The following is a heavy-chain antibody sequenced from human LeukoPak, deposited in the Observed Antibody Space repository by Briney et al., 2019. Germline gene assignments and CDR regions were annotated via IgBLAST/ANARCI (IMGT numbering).Heavy chain of an antibody. V-gene: IGHV4-4*02. CDR1: GGSISSSNW. Sequence: SQTLSLTCAVSGGSISSSNWWSWVRQSTGKGLEWIGEIYHSGSTNYNPSLRGRVTLSVDNSNNHFSLDLSSVTAADTAFYYCARRGYSGNEAYFAYWGQGTLVTVSS. D-gene: IGHD5-12*01. J-gene: IGHJ4*02. CDR2: IYHSGST. CDR3: ARRGYSGNEAYFAY.